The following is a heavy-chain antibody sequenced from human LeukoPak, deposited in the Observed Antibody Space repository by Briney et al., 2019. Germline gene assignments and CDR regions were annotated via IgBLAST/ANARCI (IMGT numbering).Heavy chain of an antibody. Sequence: GGSLRLSCAASGFTFSSYGMHWVRQAPGKGLEWVSYISSSSSTIYYADSVKGRFTISRDNAKNSLYLQMNSLRAEDTAVYYCARDKFGGTDYWGQGTLVTVSS. V-gene: IGHV3-48*04. D-gene: IGHD3-16*01. J-gene: IGHJ4*02. CDR2: ISSSSSTI. CDR1: GFTFSSYG. CDR3: ARDKFGGTDY.